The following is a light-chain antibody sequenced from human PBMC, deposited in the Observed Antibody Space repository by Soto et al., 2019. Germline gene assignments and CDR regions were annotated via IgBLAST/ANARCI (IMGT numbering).Light chain of an antibody. V-gene: IGKV3-15*01. J-gene: IGKJ1*01. Sequence: EVVLTQSPATLSLSPGERATLSCRASQSVRSNLAWYQQKPGQAPSLLIYGAFTRETGILARFSGTGSGTEFTLTISSLQSEDFALYYCQQYNDWTLTFGQGTKVDIK. CDR2: GAF. CDR1: QSVRSN. CDR3: QQYNDWTLT.